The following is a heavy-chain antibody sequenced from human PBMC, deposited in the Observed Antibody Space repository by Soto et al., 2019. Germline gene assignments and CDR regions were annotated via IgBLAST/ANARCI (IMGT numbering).Heavy chain of an antibody. J-gene: IGHJ4*02. V-gene: IGHV4-34*01. D-gene: IGHD4-17*01. Sequence: SETLSLTCDVYGGSFSGPYWSWIRQPPGKGLEWIGEISHGGTTNYNPSLKSRVTISVDTSRNQFSLKLSSVTAADTAIYYCATYGANSHYWGQGTLVTVSS. CDR1: GGSFSGPY. CDR3: ATYGANSHY. CDR2: ISHGGTT.